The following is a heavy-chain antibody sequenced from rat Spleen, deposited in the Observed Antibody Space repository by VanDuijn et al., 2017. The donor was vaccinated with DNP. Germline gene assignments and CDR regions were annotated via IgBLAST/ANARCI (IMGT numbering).Heavy chain of an antibody. D-gene: IGHD1-6*01. CDR2: INTGGGNT. Sequence: EVQLVESGGGLVQPGRSLKLSCAASGFTFSNHDMAWVRQAPTKGLEWVASINTGGGNTYYRDSVRGRFTIFRDIPKSTLYLQMDSLRSEDTATYYCASRAPGDYFYGGYFDYWGQGVMVTVSS. CDR3: ASRAPGDYFYGGYFDY. CDR1: GFTFSNHD. J-gene: IGHJ2*01. V-gene: IGHV5-25*01.